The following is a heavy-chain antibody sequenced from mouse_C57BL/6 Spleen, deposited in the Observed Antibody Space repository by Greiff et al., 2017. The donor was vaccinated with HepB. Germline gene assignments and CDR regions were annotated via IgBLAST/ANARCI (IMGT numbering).Heavy chain of an antibody. V-gene: IGHV5-4*01. D-gene: IGHD1-1*01. CDR1: GFTFSSYA. J-gene: IGHJ2*01. CDR2: ISDGGSYT. CDR3: ARDQSHYGSGLFDY. Sequence: EVQVVESGGGLVKPGGSLKLSCAASGFTFSSYAMSWVRQTPEKRLEWVATISDGGSYTYYPDNVKGRFTISRDNAKNNLYLQMSHLKSEDTAMYYCARDQSHYGSGLFDYWGQGTTLTVSS.